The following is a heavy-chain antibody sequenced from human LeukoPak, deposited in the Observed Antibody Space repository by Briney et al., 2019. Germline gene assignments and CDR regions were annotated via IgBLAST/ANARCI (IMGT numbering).Heavy chain of an antibody. CDR3: AAGGLVGATTVDP. CDR1: GFTFTSSA. D-gene: IGHD1-26*01. V-gene: IGHV1-58*01. Sequence: SVKVSCKASGFTFTSSAVQWVRQARGQRLEWIGWIVVGSGNTNYAQKFQERVTITRDMSTSTAYMELSSLGSEDTAVYYCAAGGLVGATTVDPWGQGTLVTVSS. J-gene: IGHJ5*02. CDR2: IVVGSGNT.